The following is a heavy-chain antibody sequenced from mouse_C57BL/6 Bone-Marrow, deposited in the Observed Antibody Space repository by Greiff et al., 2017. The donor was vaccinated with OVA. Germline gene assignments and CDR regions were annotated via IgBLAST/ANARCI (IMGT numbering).Heavy chain of an antibody. D-gene: IGHD2-2*01. V-gene: IGHV1-9*01. CDR2: ILPGSGST. Sequence: QVQLKQSGAELMKPGASVKLSCKATGYTFTGYWIEWVKQRPGHGLEWIGEILPGSGSTNYNEKFKGKATFTADTSSNTAYMQLSRLTTEDSASYYGARSPNGNDEGFAYWGQGTLVTVSA. J-gene: IGHJ3*01. CDR3: ARSPNGNDEGFAY. CDR1: GYTFTGYW.